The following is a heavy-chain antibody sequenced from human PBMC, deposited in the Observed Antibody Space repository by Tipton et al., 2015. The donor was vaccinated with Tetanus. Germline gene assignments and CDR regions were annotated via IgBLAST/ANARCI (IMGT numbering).Heavy chain of an antibody. CDR2: VHYTGKD. J-gene: IGHJ3*02. CDR3: ARIGWPENNKPGFDI. CDR1: GGSISTYY. V-gene: IGHV4-59*13. Sequence: TLSLTCIVSGGSISTYYWSWIRRRPGRGLEWVGYVHYTGKDNYNPSLRSRVTLSVDTSKNQFSLQMSSVTAADTAVYYCARIGWPENNKPGFDIWGXGTMVXVSS. D-gene: IGHD1/OR15-1a*01.